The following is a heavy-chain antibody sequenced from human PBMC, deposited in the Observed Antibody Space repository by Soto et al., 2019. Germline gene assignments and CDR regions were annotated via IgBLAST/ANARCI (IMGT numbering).Heavy chain of an antibody. CDR3: ASSFGSGSNY. CDR1: GFTFSSYT. J-gene: IGHJ4*02. CDR2: ITTTSTTI. D-gene: IGHD3-10*01. Sequence: GGSLRLSCAASGFTFSSYTMNWVRQAPGKGLEWVSSITTTSTTIYYADSVKGRFTISRDNAKNSLYLQMDSLRAEDTAVYYCASSFGSGSNYWGQGTLVTVSS. V-gene: IGHV3-48*01.